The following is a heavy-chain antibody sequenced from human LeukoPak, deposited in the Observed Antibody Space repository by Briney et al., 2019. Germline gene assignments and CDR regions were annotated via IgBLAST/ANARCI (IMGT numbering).Heavy chain of an antibody. CDR1: GGSISSSSYY. D-gene: IGHD3-22*01. J-gene: IGHJ5*02. V-gene: IGHV4-31*03. CDR3: ARAPRHSDSSGYYNWFDP. CDR2: IYYSGST. Sequence: SETLSLTCTVSGGSISSSSYYWGWIRQPPGKGLEWIGYIYYSGSTYYNPSLKSRVTISVDTSKNQFSLKLSSVTAADTAVYYCARAPRHSDSSGYYNWFDPWGQGTLVTVSS.